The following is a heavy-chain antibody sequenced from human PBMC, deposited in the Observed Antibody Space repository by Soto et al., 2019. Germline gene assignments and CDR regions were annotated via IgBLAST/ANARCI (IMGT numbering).Heavy chain of an antibody. CDR3: ARLGGYCSGGSCRSDAFDI. CDR2: IYYSGST. Sequence: PSETLSLTCTVSGGSISSYCWSWIRQPPGKGLEWIGYIYYSGSTNYNPSLKSRVTTSVDTSKNQLSLKLSSVTAADTAVYYCARLGGYCSGGSCRSDAFDIWGQGTMVTVSS. V-gene: IGHV4-59*08. D-gene: IGHD2-15*01. J-gene: IGHJ3*02. CDR1: GGSISSYC.